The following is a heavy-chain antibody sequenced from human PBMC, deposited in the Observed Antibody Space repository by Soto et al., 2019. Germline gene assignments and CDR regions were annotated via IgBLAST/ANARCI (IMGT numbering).Heavy chain of an antibody. J-gene: IGHJ4*02. D-gene: IGHD6-13*01. V-gene: IGHV2-5*02. CDR2: FYWDDDK. CDR3: AHITGYSSSWYYFDY. Sequence: QITLKESGPTLVKPTQTLTLTCTFSGFSLSTSGVGVGWIRQPPGKALEWLALFYWDDDKRYSPSLKSRLTITKDTSKNQVVLTMTNMDPVDTATYYCAHITGYSSSWYYFDYWGQGTLVTVSS. CDR1: GFSLSTSGVG.